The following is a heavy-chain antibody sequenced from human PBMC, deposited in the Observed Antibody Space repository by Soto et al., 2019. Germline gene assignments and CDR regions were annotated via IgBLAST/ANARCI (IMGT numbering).Heavy chain of an antibody. CDR3: ARDWSGTYWVGYYFDY. CDR1: GFTFSSYS. D-gene: IGHD1-26*01. CDR2: ISSSSSTI. V-gene: IGHV3-48*02. Sequence: EVQLVESGGGLVQPGGSLRLSCAASGFTFSSYSMNWVRQATGKGMEWVSYISSSSSTIYYADSVKGRFTISRDNAKNSLFLQINGLRDEDTAVYYCARDWSGTYWVGYYFDYWGQGTLVTVSS. J-gene: IGHJ4*02.